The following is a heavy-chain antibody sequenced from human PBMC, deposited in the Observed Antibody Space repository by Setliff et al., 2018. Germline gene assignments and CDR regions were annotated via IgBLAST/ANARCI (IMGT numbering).Heavy chain of an antibody. CDR2: IYHSGST. V-gene: IGHV4-39*07. D-gene: IGHD2-2*01. Sequence: SETLSLTCTVSGGSISSGSYYWSWIRQPAGKGLEWIGSIYHSGSTYYNPSLKSRVTISVDKSKNQFSLKLSSVTAADTAVYYCAKNGGDIVVVPAAPIDYWGQGTLVTVSS. CDR3: AKNGGDIVVVPAAPIDY. CDR1: GGSISSGSYY. J-gene: IGHJ4*02.